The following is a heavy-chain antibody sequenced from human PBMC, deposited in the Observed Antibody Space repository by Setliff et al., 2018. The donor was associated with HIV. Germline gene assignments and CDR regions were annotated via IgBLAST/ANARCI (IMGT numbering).Heavy chain of an antibody. V-gene: IGHV3-23*01. Sequence: RLSCAASGFTFRDYSMSWVRQFPGKGLEWVSILSNDGGSRYYADSVRGRFTIARDNSKNTLYLQLNSLRAEDTAVYYCARDRRASQYYLDYWGQGTLVTVSS. CDR1: GFTFRDYS. D-gene: IGHD3-16*01. CDR2: LSNDGGSR. J-gene: IGHJ4*02. CDR3: ARDRRASQYYLDY.